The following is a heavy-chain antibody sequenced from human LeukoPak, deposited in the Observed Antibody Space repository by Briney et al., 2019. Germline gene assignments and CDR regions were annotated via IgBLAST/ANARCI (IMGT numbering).Heavy chain of an antibody. CDR1: GYTFTSYG. CDR3: ASPSKAAYGSGSYYTFDY. CDR2: ISAYNGNT. Sequence: ASVTVSCKASGYTFTSYGISWVRQAPGQGLEWMGWISAYNGNTNYAQKLQGRVTMTTDTSTSTAYMELRSLRSDDPAVYYCASPSKAAYGSGSYYTFDYWGQGTLVTVSS. D-gene: IGHD3-10*01. J-gene: IGHJ4*02. V-gene: IGHV1-18*01.